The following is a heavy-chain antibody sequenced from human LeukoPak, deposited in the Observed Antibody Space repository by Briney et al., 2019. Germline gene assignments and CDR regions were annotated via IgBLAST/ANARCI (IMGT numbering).Heavy chain of an antibody. CDR3: AGSQMDYYGMDV. J-gene: IGHJ6*02. V-gene: IGHV3-73*01. CDR1: GFTFSGSA. Sequence: PGGSLRLSCTASGFTFSGSAMHWVRQASGKGLEWLGRIRTKANDYATAYATSVNGRFTFSRDDSKNTAYLQMNSLKTEDTAVYYCAGSQMDYYGMDVWGRGTTVTVSS. CDR2: IRTKANDYAT. D-gene: IGHD2-15*01.